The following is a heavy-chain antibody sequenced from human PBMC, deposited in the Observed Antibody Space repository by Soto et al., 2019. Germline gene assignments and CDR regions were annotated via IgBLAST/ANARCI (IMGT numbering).Heavy chain of an antibody. V-gene: IGHV1-69*02. Sequence: SVKVSCKASGGTFSSYTISWVRQAPGQGLEWMGRIIPILGIANYAQKFQGRVTITADKSTSTAYMELSSLRSEDTAVYYCAKRPEEVWSPIYAHFDYWGQGTLVTVSS. CDR2: IIPILGIA. CDR3: AKRPEEVWSPIYAHFDY. CDR1: GGTFSSYT. J-gene: IGHJ4*02. D-gene: IGHD1-1*01.